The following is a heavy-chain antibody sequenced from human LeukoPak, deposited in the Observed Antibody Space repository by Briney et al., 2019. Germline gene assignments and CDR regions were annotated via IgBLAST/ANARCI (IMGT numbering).Heavy chain of an antibody. D-gene: IGHD2-2*01. V-gene: IGHV1-18*01. Sequence: ASVKVSCKASAYTLLTYGITWVRQAPGQGLEWMGWISTYNGNTHYAQKLQGRVTMTTDTSTRTAYMELRSLTSNDTGIYYCARPAKGAYYYYYMDVWGRGTTVTVSS. CDR3: ARPAKGAYYYYYMDV. CDR1: AYTLLTYG. CDR2: ISTYNGNT. J-gene: IGHJ6*03.